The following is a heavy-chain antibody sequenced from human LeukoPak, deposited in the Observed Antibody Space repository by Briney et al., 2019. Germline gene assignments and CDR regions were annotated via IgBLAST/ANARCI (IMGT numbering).Heavy chain of an antibody. CDR2: ISAYNGNT. CDR1: GYTLPYYG. CDR3: ARGGYTGYDSVEGVDY. Sequence: GASVKVSCKASGYTLPYYGINWVRQAPGQGLEWMGWISAYNGNTNYAQKYQGRVTMTTDTSTNTAYMALRSLRSDDTAVYYCARGGYTGYDSVEGVDYWGQGTLVTVSS. D-gene: IGHD5-12*01. V-gene: IGHV1-18*01. J-gene: IGHJ4*02.